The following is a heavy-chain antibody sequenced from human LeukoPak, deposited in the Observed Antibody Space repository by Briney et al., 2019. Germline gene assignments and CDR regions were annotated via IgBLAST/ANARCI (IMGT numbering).Heavy chain of an antibody. V-gene: IGHV4-59*01. Sequence: SSETLFLTCTVSGGSISSYYWSWIRQPPGKGLEWIGYIYYSGSTNYNPSLKSRVTISVDTSKNQFSLKLSSVTAADTAVYYCARLDLYSSSWNFDYWGQGTLVTVSS. CDR1: GGSISSYY. CDR3: ARLDLYSSSWNFDY. J-gene: IGHJ4*02. CDR2: IYYSGST. D-gene: IGHD6-13*01.